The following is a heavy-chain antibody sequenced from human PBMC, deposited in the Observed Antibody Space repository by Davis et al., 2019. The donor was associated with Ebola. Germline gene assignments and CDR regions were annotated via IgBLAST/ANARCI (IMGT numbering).Heavy chain of an antibody. Sequence: GESLKISCAASGFRVSGPYMSWVREAPGKGLEWVSVIYTGGRTYYTDSVKGRFAISRDNSKNTIYLQMNGLRAEDTAVYYCARHYVYDYYMGLDVWCQGTTVTVSS. D-gene: IGHD3-10*02. CDR3: ARHYVYDYYMGLDV. CDR2: IYTGGRT. V-gene: IGHV3-66*04. CDR1: GFRVSGPY. J-gene: IGHJ6*02.